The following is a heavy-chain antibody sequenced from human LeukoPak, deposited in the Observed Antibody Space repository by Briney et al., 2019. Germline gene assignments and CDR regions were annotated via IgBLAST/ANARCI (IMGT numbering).Heavy chain of an antibody. CDR3: VRHDGRGVSTMGALDS. CDR1: GGSFSGYY. J-gene: IGHJ4*02. V-gene: IGHV4-34*01. CDR2: IYQGRTI. Sequence: SETLSLTCAVYGGSFSGYYWGWIRQSPGKGLEWIGSIYQGRTIYYNPSLSSRVTVSVVTSKNQFSLQVNSVTAADTAVYHCVRHDGRGVSTMGALDSWGLGSLVTVSS. D-gene: IGHD1-26*01.